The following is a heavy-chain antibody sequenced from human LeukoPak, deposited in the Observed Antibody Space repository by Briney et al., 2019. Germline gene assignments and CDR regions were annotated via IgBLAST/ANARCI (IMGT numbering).Heavy chain of an antibody. CDR1: GYTFTSYG. D-gene: IGHD6-19*01. CDR2: ISAYNGNT. V-gene: IGHV1-18*01. J-gene: IGHJ4*02. CDR3: ATRLIAVAGTYDY. Sequence: ASVKVSCKASGYTFTSYGISWVRQAPGQGGEWMGWISAYNGNTNYAQKLQGRATITTDTYTRAAYMELRSPSSAGTAVYSCATRLIAVAGTYDYWGQGTLVTVSS.